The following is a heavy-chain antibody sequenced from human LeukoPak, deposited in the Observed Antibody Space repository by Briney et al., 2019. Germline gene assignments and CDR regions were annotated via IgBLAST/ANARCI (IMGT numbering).Heavy chain of an antibody. CDR2: IYTSGST. D-gene: IGHD5-24*01. V-gene: IGHV4-4*07. CDR1: GGSISSYY. J-gene: IGHJ4*02. CDR3: ARVAPGGLRRWLQLEIDY. Sequence: SETLSLTCTVSGGSISSYYWSWIRQPAGKGLEWIGRIYTSGSTNYNPSLKSRVTISVDTSKNQFSLKLSSVTAADTAVYYCARVAPGGLRRWLQLEIDYWGQGTLVTVSS.